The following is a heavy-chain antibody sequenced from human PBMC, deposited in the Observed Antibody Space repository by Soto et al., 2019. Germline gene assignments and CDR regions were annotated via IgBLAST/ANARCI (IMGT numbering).Heavy chain of an antibody. CDR1: GGSISSSSYY. CDR3: ARHIVVVPAAISNWFAP. V-gene: IGHV4-39*01. Sequence: QLQLQESGPGLVKPSETLSLTCTVSGGSISSSSYYWGWIRQPPGKGLEWIGSLYYSGSTYYHPSLKSRVTISVDTSKNRFSLKLSSVTAADTAVYYCARHIVVVPAAISNWFAPWGQGTLVTVSS. D-gene: IGHD2-2*01. J-gene: IGHJ5*02. CDR2: LYYSGST.